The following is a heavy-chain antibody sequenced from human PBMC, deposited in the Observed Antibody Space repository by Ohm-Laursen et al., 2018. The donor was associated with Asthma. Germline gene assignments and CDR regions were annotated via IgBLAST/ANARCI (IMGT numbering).Heavy chain of an antibody. CDR1: GGTFSSYA. D-gene: IGHD3-22*01. CDR3: ASHYYDSSGHHSVDY. Sequence: SVKVSCKASGGTFSSYAISWVRQAPGQGLEWMGGIIPIFGTANYAQKFQGRVTITADESTSTAYMELSSLRSEDTAVYYCASHYYDSSGHHSVDYWGQGTLVTVSS. V-gene: IGHV1-69*13. J-gene: IGHJ4*02. CDR2: IIPIFGTA.